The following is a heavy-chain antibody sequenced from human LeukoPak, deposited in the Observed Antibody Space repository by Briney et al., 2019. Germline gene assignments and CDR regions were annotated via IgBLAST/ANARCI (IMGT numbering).Heavy chain of an antibody. CDR3: ARTGGSGVLNWFDP. Sequence: SQTLSLTCAISGDSVSSNSAAWNWIRQSPSRGLEWLGRTYYRSKWYNDYAVSVKSRITINPDTSKNQFSLKLSSVTAADTAVYYCARTGGSGVLNWFDPWGQGTLVTVSS. CDR2: TYYRSKWYN. J-gene: IGHJ5*02. CDR1: GDSVSSNSAA. D-gene: IGHD3-10*01. V-gene: IGHV6-1*01.